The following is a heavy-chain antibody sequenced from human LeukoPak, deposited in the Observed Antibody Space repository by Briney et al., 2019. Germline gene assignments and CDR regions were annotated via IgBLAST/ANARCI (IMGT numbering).Heavy chain of an antibody. V-gene: IGHV3-66*01. Sequence: GSLRLSCAASGFTVSSNYMSWVRQAPGKGLEWVSVIYNGGSTYYADSVKGRFTISRDNSKNTLYLQMNSLRAEDTAVYYCVRDDIAVAGKDYWGQGTLVTVSS. CDR1: GFTVSSNY. CDR2: IYNGGST. J-gene: IGHJ4*02. D-gene: IGHD6-19*01. CDR3: VRDDIAVAGKDY.